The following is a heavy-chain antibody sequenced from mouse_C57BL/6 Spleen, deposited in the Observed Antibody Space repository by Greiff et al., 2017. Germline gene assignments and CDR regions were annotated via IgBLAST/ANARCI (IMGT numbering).Heavy chain of an antibody. D-gene: IGHD1-1*01. Sequence: VQLQQSVAELVRPGASVKLSCTASGFNIKNTYMHWVKQRPEQGLEWIGRIDPANGNTKYAPKFQGKATITADTSSNTAYLQLSSLTSEDTAIYYCARDYYGSSYVWYFDVWGTGTTVTVSS. J-gene: IGHJ1*03. CDR3: ARDYYGSSYVWYFDV. CDR1: GFNIKNTY. CDR2: IDPANGNT. V-gene: IGHV14-3*01.